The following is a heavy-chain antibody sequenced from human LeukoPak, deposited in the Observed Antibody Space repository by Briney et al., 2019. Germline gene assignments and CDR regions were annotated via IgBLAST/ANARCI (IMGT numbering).Heavy chain of an antibody. CDR1: GLTGSHNY. V-gene: IGHV3-53*01. CDR2: IHTSGDT. CDR3: IVFGDSNH. D-gene: IGHD4-17*01. Sequence: GGSLRLSCAASGLTGSHNYVSWVRQAPGKGLERVSAIHTSGDTCYADSVKGRFTISRDTSKNTLYLQINSLRVEDTAVYYCIVFGDSNHWGQGTLVTVSS. J-gene: IGHJ5*02.